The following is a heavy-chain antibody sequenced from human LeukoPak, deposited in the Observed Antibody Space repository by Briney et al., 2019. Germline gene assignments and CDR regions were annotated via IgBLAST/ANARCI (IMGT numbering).Heavy chain of an antibody. Sequence: SETLSLTCAVSGGSISSSNWWSWVRQPPGKGLEWIGEIYHSGSTNYNPSLKSRVTISVDKSKNQFSLKLSSVTAADTAVYYCARSTIHRPSTYGMDVWGQGTTVTVSS. D-gene: IGHD1-14*01. V-gene: IGHV4-4*02. CDR2: IYHSGST. CDR3: ARSTIHRPSTYGMDV. J-gene: IGHJ6*02. CDR1: GGSISSSNW.